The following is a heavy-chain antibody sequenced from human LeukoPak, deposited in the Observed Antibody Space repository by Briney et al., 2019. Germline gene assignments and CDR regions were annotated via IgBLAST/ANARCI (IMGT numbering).Heavy chain of an antibody. Sequence: SQTLSLTCTVSGGSISSGSYYWSWIRQPAGKGLEWIGYIYYSGSTNYNPSPKSRVTISVDTSKSQFSLKLSPVTAADTAVYYCARTTEGGYTYGYFYYYYMDVWGKGTTVTISS. J-gene: IGHJ6*03. CDR2: IYYSGST. V-gene: IGHV4-61*10. CDR3: ARTTEGGYTYGYFYYYYMDV. D-gene: IGHD5-18*01. CDR1: GGSISSGSYY.